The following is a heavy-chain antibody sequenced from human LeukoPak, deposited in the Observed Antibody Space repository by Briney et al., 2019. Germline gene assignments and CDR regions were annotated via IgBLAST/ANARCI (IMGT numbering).Heavy chain of an antibody. Sequence: SETLSLTCTISGGSIGPFFWTWIRQSAGKGLECIGRVPASWKSYYNPALKSRLTMSLDESKNQFSLRLNSVTAADTAVYYCARGLRVAVAGYYFDSWGQGILVTVPS. CDR2: VPASWKS. CDR1: GGSIGPFF. J-gene: IGHJ4*02. D-gene: IGHD6-19*01. V-gene: IGHV4-4*07. CDR3: ARGLRVAVAGYYFDS.